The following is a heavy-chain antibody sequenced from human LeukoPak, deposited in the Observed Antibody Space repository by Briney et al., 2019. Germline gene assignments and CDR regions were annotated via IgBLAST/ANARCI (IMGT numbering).Heavy chain of an antibody. D-gene: IGHD6-13*01. CDR3: ARGDIATPGAAFDS. CDR2: INHSGSA. V-gene: IGHV4-34*01. CDR1: GGSFSGYY. Sequence: SETLSLTCAVYGGSFSGYYWNWMRQPPGKGLEWIGEINHSGSANYNPCLKSRVSMSVDTSKNQFSLRLTSVTAADTAVYYCARGDIATPGAAFDSWGQGTLIIVSS. J-gene: IGHJ4*02.